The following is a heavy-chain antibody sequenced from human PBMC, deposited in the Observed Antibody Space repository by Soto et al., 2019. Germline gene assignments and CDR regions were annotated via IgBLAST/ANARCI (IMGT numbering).Heavy chain of an antibody. CDR3: ARHPSDFWFDP. D-gene: IGHD2-21*02. CDR2: FYYSGST. Sequence: SETLSLTCSVSGGSISSSIYFWGWIRQPPGKGLEWIGSFYYSGSTYYNPSLKSRVTVSVDTSKNQFSPKLSSVTAADTAVYYCARHPSDFWFDPWGQGTLVTVSS. V-gene: IGHV4-39*01. CDR1: GGSISSSIYF. J-gene: IGHJ5*02.